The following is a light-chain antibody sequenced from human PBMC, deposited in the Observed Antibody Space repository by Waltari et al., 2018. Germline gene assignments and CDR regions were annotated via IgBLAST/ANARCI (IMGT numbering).Light chain of an antibody. CDR3: CSYAGRSTWV. CDR2: DVT. J-gene: IGLJ3*02. Sequence: QSALTQPASVSGSPGQSITISCTGASTDVGDYNYVSWYQQIPGKAPKVIIYDVTKRPSGVSNRFSGSKSGNSASLSISGLQAEDEAHYYCCSYAGRSTWVFGGGTKVTAL. V-gene: IGLV2-14*03. CDR1: STDVGDYNY.